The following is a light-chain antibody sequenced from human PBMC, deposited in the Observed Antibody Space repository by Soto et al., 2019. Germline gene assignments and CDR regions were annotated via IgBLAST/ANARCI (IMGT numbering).Light chain of an antibody. J-gene: IGKJ4*01. CDR3: QQSYNTQPT. CDR2: AAS. V-gene: IGKV1-39*01. CDR1: QSIRTY. Sequence: DIQMTQSPSSLSASVGDRVTITCRASQSIRTYLNWYQQKPGKAPNLLIYAASSLQSGVPSRFRGSGSGTDFTLSISDLQPEDFATYYCQQSYNTQPTFGGGTKVEIK.